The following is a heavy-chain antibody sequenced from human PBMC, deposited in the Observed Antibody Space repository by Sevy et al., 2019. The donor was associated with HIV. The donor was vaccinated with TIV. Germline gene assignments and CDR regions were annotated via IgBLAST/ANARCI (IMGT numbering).Heavy chain of an antibody. D-gene: IGHD3-10*01. Sequence: GGSLRLSCEVSGFNFRNYWMSWVRQAPGKGLEWVANIKHDGSEQYYLDSVKGRFTVSRDNGKNSLFLQMTSLRFDDGDMYYCARERQEEDKSGAKFDYWGRGTLVTVSS. CDR1: GFNFRNYW. CDR3: ARERQEEDKSGAKFDY. V-gene: IGHV3-7*01. CDR2: IKHDGSEQ. J-gene: IGHJ4*02.